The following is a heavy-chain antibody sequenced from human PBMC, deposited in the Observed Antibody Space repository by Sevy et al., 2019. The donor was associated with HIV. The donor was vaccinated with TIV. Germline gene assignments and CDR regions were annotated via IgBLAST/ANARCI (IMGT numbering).Heavy chain of an antibody. CDR1: GFTFSSYS. V-gene: IGHV3-21*01. Sequence: GGSLRLSCAASGFTFSSYSMNWVRQAPGKGLEWVSSISSSSSYINYADSVKGRFTSSRDKAKKSLYLQMNSLRAEDKAVKYYARDGEYYDGSGITDYWGQGTLVTVSS. CDR2: ISSSSSYI. D-gene: IGHD3-22*01. J-gene: IGHJ4*02. CDR3: ARDGEYYDGSGITDY.